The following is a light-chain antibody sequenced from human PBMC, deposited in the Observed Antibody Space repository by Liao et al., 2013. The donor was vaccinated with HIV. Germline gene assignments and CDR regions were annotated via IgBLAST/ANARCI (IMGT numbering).Light chain of an antibody. CDR2: YDS. CDR1: ALPRQY. J-gene: IGLJ2*01. V-gene: IGLV3-21*04. CDR3: QVWDSDSDHVI. Sequence: SYELTQPPSVSVSPGQTARITCSGDALPRQYGYWYQQKPGQAPVVVIYYDSDRPSGIPERFSGSKSGSTATLTISRVEAGDEADYYCQVWDSDSDHVIFGGGTKLTVL.